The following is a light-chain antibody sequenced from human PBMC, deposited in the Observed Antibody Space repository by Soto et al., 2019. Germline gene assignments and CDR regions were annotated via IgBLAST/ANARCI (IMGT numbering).Light chain of an antibody. CDR1: SPNIGNNY. CDR3: GTWDTSLSAYV. J-gene: IGLJ1*01. Sequence: QSALTQPPSVSAAPGQKVTISCSGSSPNIGNNYVSWYQQLPGTAPKLLIYENNKRPSGIPDRFSGSKSGTSATLGITGLQTGDEADYYCGTWDTSLSAYVFGTG. CDR2: ENN. V-gene: IGLV1-51*02.